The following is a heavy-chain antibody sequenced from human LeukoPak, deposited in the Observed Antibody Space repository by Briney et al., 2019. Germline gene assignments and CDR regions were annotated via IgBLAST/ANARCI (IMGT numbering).Heavy chain of an antibody. V-gene: IGHV5-51*01. Sequence: KVSCKASGHTFTSYWIGWVRQMPGKGLEWMGIIWPGDSDTRYSPSFQGQVTISADKSISTAYLQWSSLKASDTAMYYCASTPRYSGSYGSSFDYWGQGTLVTVSS. CDR2: IWPGDSDT. CDR3: ASTPRYSGSYGSSFDY. CDR1: GHTFTSYW. D-gene: IGHD1-26*01. J-gene: IGHJ4*02.